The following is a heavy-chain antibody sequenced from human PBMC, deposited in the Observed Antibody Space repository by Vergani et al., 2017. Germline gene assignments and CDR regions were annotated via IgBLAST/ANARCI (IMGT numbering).Heavy chain of an antibody. Sequence: QEQLQQWGAGLLKPSETLSLTCAVYGGSFSGYYWSWIRQPPGKGLEWIGEINHSGSTNYNPSLKSRVTISVDTSKNQFSLKLSSVTAADTAVYYCARLAVAALVGADAFDIWGQGTMVTVSS. CDR3: ARLAVAALVGADAFDI. V-gene: IGHV4-34*01. J-gene: IGHJ3*02. D-gene: IGHD1-26*01. CDR1: GGSFSGYY. CDR2: INHSGST.